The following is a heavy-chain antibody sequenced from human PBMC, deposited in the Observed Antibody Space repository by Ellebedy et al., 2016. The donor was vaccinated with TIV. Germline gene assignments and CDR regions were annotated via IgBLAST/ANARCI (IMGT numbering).Heavy chain of an antibody. CDR2: IYPGDSDT. V-gene: IGHV5-51*01. D-gene: IGHD6-19*01. Sequence: GESLKISCKGSGYIFTSYWIAWVRQMPGKGLEWMGIIYPGDSDTRYGPSFQGQVTISADKSISTAYLQWSSLKASDTAMYYCARLGIAVGVDIWGQGTMVTVSS. J-gene: IGHJ3*02. CDR1: GYIFTSYW. CDR3: ARLGIAVGVDI.